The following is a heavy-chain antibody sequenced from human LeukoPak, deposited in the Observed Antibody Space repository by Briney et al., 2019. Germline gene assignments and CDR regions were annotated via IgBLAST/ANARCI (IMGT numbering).Heavy chain of an antibody. D-gene: IGHD2-21*02. Sequence: GGSLRLSCAASGFTFDDYGMSWVRHAPGKGLEWVSGINWNGGSTGYADSVEGRFTISRDNAKNSQYLQMNSLRVEDTALYYCARAQTYGDSRLLLDYWGQGTLVTVSS. CDR3: ARAQTYGDSRLLLDY. V-gene: IGHV3-20*04. CDR1: GFTFDDYG. J-gene: IGHJ4*02. CDR2: INWNGGST.